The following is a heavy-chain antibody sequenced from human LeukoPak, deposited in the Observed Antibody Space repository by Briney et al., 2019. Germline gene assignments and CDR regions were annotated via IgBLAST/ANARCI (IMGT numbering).Heavy chain of an antibody. CDR3: ARGSGGYCSGGSCYHWYFDL. CDR2: IYHSGST. Sequence: PSETLSLTRTVSGGSVSSGSYYWSWIRQPPGKGLEWIGYIYHSGSTYYNPSLKSRVTISVDRSKNQFSLKLSSVTAADTAVYYCARGSGGYCSGGSCYHWYFDLWGRGTLVTVSS. D-gene: IGHD2-15*01. J-gene: IGHJ2*01. V-gene: IGHV4-30-2*01. CDR1: GGSVSSGSYY.